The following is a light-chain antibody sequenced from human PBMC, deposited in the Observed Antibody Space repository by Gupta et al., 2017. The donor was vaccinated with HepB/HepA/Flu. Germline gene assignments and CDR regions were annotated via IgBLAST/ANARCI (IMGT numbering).Light chain of an antibody. V-gene: IGKV3-20*01. J-gene: IGKJ3*01. CDR2: GAS. Sequence: EIVLTQSPGTLSLSPGERATLSCRASQSVRSSYLAWYQQKPGQAPRLLIYGASSRATGIPDRFSGSGSGTDFTLTISRLEPEDFAVYYCQQDSSSPVAFGDGTNVDIK. CDR3: QQDSSSPVA. CDR1: QSVRSSY.